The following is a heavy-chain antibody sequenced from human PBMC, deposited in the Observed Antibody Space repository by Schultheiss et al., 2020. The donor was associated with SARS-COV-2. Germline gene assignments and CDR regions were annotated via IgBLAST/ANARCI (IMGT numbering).Heavy chain of an antibody. CDR1: GGSISSYY. CDR2: INHSGST. CDR3: ARVAGYFDL. Sequence: SETLSLTCTVSGGSISSYYWSWIRQPPGKGLEWIGEINHSGSTNYNPSLKSRVTMSVDTSKNQFSLKLSSVTAADTAVYYCARVAGYFDLWGRGTLVTVSS. J-gene: IGHJ2*01. V-gene: IGHV4-34*01.